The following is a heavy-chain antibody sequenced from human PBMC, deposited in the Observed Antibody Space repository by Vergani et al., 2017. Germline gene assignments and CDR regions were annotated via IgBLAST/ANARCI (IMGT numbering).Heavy chain of an antibody. V-gene: IGHV1-2*02. CDR1: GYTFTGYY. Sequence: QVQLVQSGAEVKKPGASVKVSCKASGYTFTGYYMHWVRQAPGQGLEWMGWINPNSGGTNYAQKFQGRVTMTRDTSISTAYMELSRLRSDDTAVYYCARDLELSSGVSCYGYWGQGTLVTVSS. J-gene: IGHJ1*01. CDR2: INPNSGGT. D-gene: IGHD2-15*01. CDR3: ARDLELSSGVSCYGY.